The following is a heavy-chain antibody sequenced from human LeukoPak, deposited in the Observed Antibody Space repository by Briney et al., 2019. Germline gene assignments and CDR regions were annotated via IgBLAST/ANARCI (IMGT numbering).Heavy chain of an antibody. CDR3: ARSGTRAYQHMDV. CDR2: IYYTGST. Sequence: KPSETLSLTCTVSGDSISNYYWTWLRQPPGKGLEWIGYIYYTGSTKYNPSLKSRVTISVDTSKNQFSLNLYSVTAADTAVYYCARSGTRAYQHMDVWGKGTTVTVSS. CDR1: GDSISNYY. J-gene: IGHJ6*03. D-gene: IGHD3-3*01. V-gene: IGHV4-59*01.